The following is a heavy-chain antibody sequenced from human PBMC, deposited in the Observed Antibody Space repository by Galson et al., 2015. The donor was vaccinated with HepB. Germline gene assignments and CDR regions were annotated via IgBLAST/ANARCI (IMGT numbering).Heavy chain of an antibody. CDR2: ISISGGST. V-gene: IGHV3-23*01. Sequence: CLRLSCAASGFTFSSYAMNWVRQAPGKGLEWVSGISISGGSTYYADSVKGRFTISRDNSKKTLYLQMDSLRAEDTAIYYCAKDRSDTSMVTLWYFDYWGQGTLVTVPS. D-gene: IGHD5-18*01. CDR1: GFTFSSYA. CDR3: AKDRSDTSMVTLWYFDY. J-gene: IGHJ4*02.